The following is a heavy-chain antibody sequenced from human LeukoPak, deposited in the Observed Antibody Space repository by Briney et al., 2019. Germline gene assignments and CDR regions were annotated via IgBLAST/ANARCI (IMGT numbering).Heavy chain of an antibody. CDR1: GFSYYTSW. CDR2: IKEDGSEK. D-gene: IGHD1-26*01. V-gene: IGHV3-7*01. CDR3: ARYSGTFRRFDY. Sequence: GGSLRLSCAASGFSYYTSWMSWVRQAPGKGLEWVANIKEDGSEKYYVDSVKGRFTISRGNAKNSLYLQMDRLRAEDTAVYYCARYSGTFRRFDYWGQGSLITVSS. J-gene: IGHJ4*02.